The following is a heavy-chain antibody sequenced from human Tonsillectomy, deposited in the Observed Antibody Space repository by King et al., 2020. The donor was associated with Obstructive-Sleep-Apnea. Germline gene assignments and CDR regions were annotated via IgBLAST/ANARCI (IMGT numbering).Heavy chain of an antibody. CDR3: AREIGGRLDY. CDR1: GGSISSGGYY. D-gene: IGHD2-15*01. Sequence: LQLQESGPGLVKPSQTLSLTCTVSGGSISSGGYYWSWIRQHPGKGLEWIGYIYYSGSTYYNPSLKSRVTVSVATSKNQFSLKLTSVTAADTAVYYCAREIGGRLDYWGQGTLVTVSS. CDR2: IYYSGST. J-gene: IGHJ4*02. V-gene: IGHV4-31*03.